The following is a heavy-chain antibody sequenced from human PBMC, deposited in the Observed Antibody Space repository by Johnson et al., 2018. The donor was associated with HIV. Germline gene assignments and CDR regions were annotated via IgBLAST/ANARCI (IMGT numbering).Heavy chain of an antibody. CDR3: ARGYSSGWSDAFDL. CDR2: ISFAGVKK. CDR1: GFTFSSYG. Sequence: QVQLVESGGGVVQPVRSLRLSCAASGFTFSSYGMAWVRQAPGKGLEWVTVISFAGVKKYYADSVKGRFTISRDNSKNTLYLQTNSLRAEDTALYYCARGYSSGWSDAFDLWGQGTMVTVSS. J-gene: IGHJ3*01. V-gene: IGHV3-33*08. D-gene: IGHD6-19*01.